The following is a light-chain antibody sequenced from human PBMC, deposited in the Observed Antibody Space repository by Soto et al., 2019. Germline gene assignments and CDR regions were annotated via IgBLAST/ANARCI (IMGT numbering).Light chain of an antibody. CDR1: LNVNNY. CDR3: QQFSSYPLT. CDR2: DAS. J-gene: IGKJ4*01. V-gene: IGKV3-20*01. Sequence: EILLTQSPFTLSLSAGERATLSCRASLNVNNYLAWYQQKPGQAPRLLIYDASSRATGIPDRFSGGGSGTDFTLTISRLEPEDFAVYYCQQFSSYPLTFGGGTKVDIK.